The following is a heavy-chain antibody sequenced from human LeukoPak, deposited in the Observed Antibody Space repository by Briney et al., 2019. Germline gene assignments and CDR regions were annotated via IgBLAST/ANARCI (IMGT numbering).Heavy chain of an antibody. Sequence: ASVKVSCKASGYTFTGYYMHWMRQAPGQGLEWMGWINPNSGGTNYAQKFQGRVTMTRDTSISTAYMELSRLRSDDTAVYYCARDVAAGIAAAGSEYNWFDPWGQGTLVTVSS. J-gene: IGHJ5*02. D-gene: IGHD6-13*01. CDR3: ARDVAAGIAAAGSEYNWFDP. V-gene: IGHV1-2*02. CDR2: INPNSGGT. CDR1: GYTFTGYY.